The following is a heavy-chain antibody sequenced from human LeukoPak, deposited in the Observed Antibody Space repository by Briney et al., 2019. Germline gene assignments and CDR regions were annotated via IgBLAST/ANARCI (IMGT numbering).Heavy chain of an antibody. CDR2: ISSSGSTI. Sequence: GGSLRLSCAASGFTFSDYYMSWIRQAPGKGLEWVSYISSSGSTIYYADSVKGRFTISRDNAKNSLYLQMNSLRAEDTAVYYCARRGRDYYDSSGYLDYWGQGTLVTVSS. D-gene: IGHD3-22*01. CDR3: ARRGRDYYDSSGYLDY. V-gene: IGHV3-11*04. CDR1: GFTFSDYY. J-gene: IGHJ4*02.